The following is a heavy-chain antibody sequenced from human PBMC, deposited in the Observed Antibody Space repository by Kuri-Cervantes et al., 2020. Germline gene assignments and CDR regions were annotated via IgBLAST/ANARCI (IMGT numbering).Heavy chain of an antibody. CDR1: GGSISSYY. J-gene: IGHJ4*02. D-gene: IGHD5-12*01. Sequence: SETLSLTCTVSGGSISSYYWSWIRQPPGKGLEWIGYIYYSGSTYYNPSLKSRVTISVDTSKNQFSLNLSSVTAADTAVYYCARDPYHSGYDYPVDNWGQGTLVTVSS. V-gene: IGHV4-59*12. CDR2: IYYSGST. CDR3: ARDPYHSGYDYPVDN.